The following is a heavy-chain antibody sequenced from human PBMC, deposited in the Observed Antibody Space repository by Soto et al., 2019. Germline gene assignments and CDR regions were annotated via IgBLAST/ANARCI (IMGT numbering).Heavy chain of an antibody. CDR3: ARGDRRFDP. CDR1: GGSIGRGDYY. CDR2: IYHSGST. J-gene: IGHJ5*02. V-gene: IGHV4-30-4*01. Sequence: QVQLQESGPGLVKPSETLSLTCTVSGGSIGRGDYYWSWIRQPPGKGLEWIGYIYHSGSTYHNPSLKTRVTIAVDTSTNQYYLKVKSVPAADTAMYYCARGDRRFDPWGQGTLVTVSS.